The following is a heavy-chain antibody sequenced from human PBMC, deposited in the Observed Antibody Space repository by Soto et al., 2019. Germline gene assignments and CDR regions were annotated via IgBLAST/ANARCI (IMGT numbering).Heavy chain of an antibody. J-gene: IGHJ4*02. CDR1: GFTLRNYA. D-gene: IGHD1-20*01. Sequence: ESGGGVVQPGGSLRLSCEASGFTLRNYAMTWIRQAPGKGLEWVSLISANDVGSYYAESVKTRFTIFTDQSRNTVYLKMDSLRADDTAIYYCAKAKNDYNWDNRPPFDYWGQGTLVTVSS. CDR3: AKAKNDYNWDNRPPFDY. CDR2: ISANDVGS. V-gene: IGHV3-23*01.